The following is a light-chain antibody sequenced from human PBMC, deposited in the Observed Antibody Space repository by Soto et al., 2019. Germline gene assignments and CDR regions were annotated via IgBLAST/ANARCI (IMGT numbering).Light chain of an antibody. Sequence: VLTQSPGTLSLSPGERATLSCRASQSVSNSYLAWYQQKPGQAPRLLIYGASSRATGIPDRFSGSGSGTDFTLTISRLEPEDFAVYYCQQYGNTPFTFGPGTKVDI. CDR1: QSVSNSY. J-gene: IGKJ3*01. V-gene: IGKV3-20*01. CDR3: QQYGNTPFT. CDR2: GAS.